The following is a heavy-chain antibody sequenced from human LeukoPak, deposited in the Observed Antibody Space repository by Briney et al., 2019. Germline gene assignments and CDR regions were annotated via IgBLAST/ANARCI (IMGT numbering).Heavy chain of an antibody. J-gene: IGHJ4*02. V-gene: IGHV4-38-2*02. CDR1: GYSISIDYY. CDR3: ARGGTGYYDSSYYYPY. D-gene: IGHD3-3*01. CDR2: IHQIGST. Sequence: PSETLSLICNVSGYSISIDYYWGWIRQPPGKGLEWIGSIHQIGSTYYNPSLKSRVSISMDKSKNQFSLRLKSVTAVDTAVYCCARGGTGYYDSSYYYPYWGRGTLVTVSS.